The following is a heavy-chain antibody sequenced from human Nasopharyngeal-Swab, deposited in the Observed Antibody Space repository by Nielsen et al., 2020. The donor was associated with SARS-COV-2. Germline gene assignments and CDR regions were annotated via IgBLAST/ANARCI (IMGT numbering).Heavy chain of an antibody. CDR2: IYYSGST. J-gene: IGHJ4*02. D-gene: IGHD6-13*01. CDR3: ARYRGGFYSSNWYFDY. V-gene: IGHV4-39*01. Sequence: WIRQCPGKGLEWIGSIYYSGSTYYNPALKSGVTIAVDTSKNQFSLKLSSVTAADTAVYYCARYRGGFYSSNWYFDYWGQGTLVTVSS.